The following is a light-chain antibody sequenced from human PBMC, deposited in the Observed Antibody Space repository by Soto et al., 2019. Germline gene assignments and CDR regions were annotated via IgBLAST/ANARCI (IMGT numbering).Light chain of an antibody. V-gene: IGKV1-5*01. CDR2: DAS. CDR3: QHYNSYSPT. CDR1: QSISSW. J-gene: IGKJ1*01. Sequence: DIQMTQSPSTLSASVGDRVTITCRASQSISSWLAWYQQKPGKAPKLLIYDASSLESGVPSRFSGSESGTEFTLTISSLQPDDFATYYCQHYNSYSPTFXQGTKV.